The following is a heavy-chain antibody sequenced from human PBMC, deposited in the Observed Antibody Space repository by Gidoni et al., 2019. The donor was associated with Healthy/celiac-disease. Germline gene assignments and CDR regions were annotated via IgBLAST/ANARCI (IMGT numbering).Heavy chain of an antibody. J-gene: IGHJ3*02. Sequence: EVQLVESGGGLVQPGGSLRLSCAASGFTFSSYSMNWVRQAPGKGLEWVSYISSSSSTIYYADSVKGRFTISRDNAKNSLYLQMNSLRAEDTAVYYCARDQGELRNAFDIWGQGTMVTVSS. CDR1: GFTFSSYS. D-gene: IGHD1-26*01. CDR2: ISSSSSTI. CDR3: ARDQGELRNAFDI. V-gene: IGHV3-48*01.